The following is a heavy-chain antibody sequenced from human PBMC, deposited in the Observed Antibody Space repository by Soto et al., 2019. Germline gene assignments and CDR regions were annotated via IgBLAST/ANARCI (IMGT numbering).Heavy chain of an antibody. J-gene: IGHJ4*02. D-gene: IGHD3-10*01. CDR3: ARVEIWFGELLTSDY. Sequence: SVKVSCKASGGTFSSYTISWVRQAPGQGLEWMGRISAILGIANYAQRLQGRVTMTADTSTSTAYMELRSLRSDDTAVYYCARVEIWFGELLTSDYWGQGTLVTVSS. CDR1: GGTFSSYT. V-gene: IGHV1-69*02. CDR2: ISAILGIA.